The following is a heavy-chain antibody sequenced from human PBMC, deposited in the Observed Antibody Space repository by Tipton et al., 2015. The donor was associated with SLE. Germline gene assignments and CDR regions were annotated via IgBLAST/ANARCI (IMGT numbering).Heavy chain of an antibody. J-gene: IGHJ3*02. CDR2: VNHSGST. CDR3: ASGGYYVGAFDI. D-gene: IGHD1-26*01. CDR1: GGSFSGYY. V-gene: IGHV4-34*01. Sequence: TLSLTCTVSGGSFSGYYWSWIRQPPGKGLEWIGEVNHSGSTNYNPSLKSRVTISADMSKNHFSLKLSSVTAADTAVYYCASGGYYVGAFDIWGQGKMVTVSS.